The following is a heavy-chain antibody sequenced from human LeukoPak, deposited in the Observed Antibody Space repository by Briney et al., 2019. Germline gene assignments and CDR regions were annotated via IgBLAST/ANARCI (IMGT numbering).Heavy chain of an antibody. D-gene: IGHD3-9*01. Sequence: GGSLRLSCAASGFTFSSYAMSWVRQAPGEGLEWVSAISGSGGSTYYADSVKGRFTISRDNSKNTLYLQMNSLRAEDTAVYYCAKRYYDISTGYFDYWGQGTLVTVSS. CDR2: ISGSGGST. CDR3: AKRYYDISTGYFDY. CDR1: GFTFSSYA. V-gene: IGHV3-23*01. J-gene: IGHJ4*02.